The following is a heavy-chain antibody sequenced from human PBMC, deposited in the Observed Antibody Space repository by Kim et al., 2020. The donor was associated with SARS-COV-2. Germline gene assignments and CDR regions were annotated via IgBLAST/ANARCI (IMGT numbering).Heavy chain of an antibody. D-gene: IGHD3-22*01. V-gene: IGHV3-23*01. CDR1: GFTFSTYG. CDR3: AKSNSGYYAYLDS. Sequence: GGSLRLSCAAYGFTFSTYGMSWVRQAPDKGLEWVSVISGSGGTTYYSDSVKGRFTISRDNSKNTLYLQMNSLRAEDKAEYYCAKSNSGYYAYLDSWGQGILVTVSS. CDR2: ISGSGGTT. J-gene: IGHJ4*02.